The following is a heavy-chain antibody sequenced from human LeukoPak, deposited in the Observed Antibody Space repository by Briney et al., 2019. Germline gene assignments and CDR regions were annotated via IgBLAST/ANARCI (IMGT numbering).Heavy chain of an antibody. V-gene: IGHV1-24*01. D-gene: IGHD2-15*01. J-gene: IGHJ6*03. CDR3: ATGTLRIYYMDV. Sequence: GASVKVSCKVSGYTLTELSMHWVRQAPGKGLEWMGGFDPEDGETIYAQKFQGRVTMTEDTPTDTAYMELSRLRSEDTAVYYCATGTLRIYYMDVWGKGTTVTVSS. CDR1: GYTLTELS. CDR2: FDPEDGET.